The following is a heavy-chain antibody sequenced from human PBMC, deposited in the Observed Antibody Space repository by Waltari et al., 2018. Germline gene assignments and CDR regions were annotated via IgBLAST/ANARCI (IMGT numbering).Heavy chain of an antibody. V-gene: IGHV1-3*01. Sequence: QVQLVQSGAEVKKPGASVKVSCKASGYTFTSYAMHWVRQAPGQRLEWMGWINDGHGNTKYSQKFQGRVTITRDTSASTAYMELSSLRSEDTAVYYCARVRSTVAGTGRWFDPWGQGTLVTVSS. CDR3: ARVRSTVAGTGRWFDP. CDR1: GYTFTSYA. J-gene: IGHJ5*02. D-gene: IGHD6-19*01. CDR2: INDGHGNT.